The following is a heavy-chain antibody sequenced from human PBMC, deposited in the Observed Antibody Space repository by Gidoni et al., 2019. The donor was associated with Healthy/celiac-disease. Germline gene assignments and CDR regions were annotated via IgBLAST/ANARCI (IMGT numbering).Heavy chain of an antibody. CDR2: SGGSGSST. J-gene: IGHJ4*02. V-gene: IGHV3-23*01. CDR3: AKDHSSDYYDSSGDY. CDR1: GFPFTCYG. Sequence: EVQLSVSGGGLVQPGGSLSLSCAPSGFPFTCYGMSWVRQAPGKGLGWVSASGGSGSSTYYADSVKGRFTIARDKSKNTLYLQMNSLRAEDTAVYYCAKDHSSDYYDSSGDYWGQGTLVTVSS. D-gene: IGHD3-22*01.